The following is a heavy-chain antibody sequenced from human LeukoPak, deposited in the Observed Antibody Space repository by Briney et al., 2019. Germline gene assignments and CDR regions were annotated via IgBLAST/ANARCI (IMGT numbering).Heavy chain of an antibody. CDR2: MPYDGSDK. D-gene: IGHD3-22*01. V-gene: IGHV3-30*02. CDR1: GYTLRNYG. Sequence: GGSLRLSCAASGYTLRNYGMDWVRQAPGKGLEWVAFMPYDGSDKYFADSVKGRFTISRDNSKNTLYLQMNSLRTEDTAVYYCAKGSDFYDTSGCDYWGQGTLVTVSS. J-gene: IGHJ4*02. CDR3: AKGSDFYDTSGCDY.